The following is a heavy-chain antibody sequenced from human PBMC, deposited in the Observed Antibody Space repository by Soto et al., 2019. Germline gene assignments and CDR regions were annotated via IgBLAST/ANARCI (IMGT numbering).Heavy chain of an antibody. D-gene: IGHD3-3*01. CDR1: GGSISSGGYY. Sequence: QVQLQESGPGLVKPSRTLSLTCTVSGGSISSGGYYWSWIRQHPGKGLEWIGYIYYSGSTYYNPSLKSRVTISVDTSKNQFSLKLSSVTAADTAVYYCARGLTIFGVESYGYYFDYWGQGTLVTVSS. CDR2: IYYSGST. J-gene: IGHJ4*02. V-gene: IGHV4-31*03. CDR3: ARGLTIFGVESYGYYFDY.